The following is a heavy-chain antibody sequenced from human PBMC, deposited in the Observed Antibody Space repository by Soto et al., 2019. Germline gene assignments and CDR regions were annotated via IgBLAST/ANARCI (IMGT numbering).Heavy chain of an antibody. D-gene: IGHD3-9*01. CDR3: ARSPAVKNILTGYYPSNWFDP. Sequence: NLSETLSLTCTVSGGSIGSGGYYWSWIRQHPGKGLEWFGYIYYSGSTYYNPSLKSRVTISVDTSKNQFSLKLSSVTAADTAVYYCARSPAVKNILTGYYPSNWFDPWGQGTLVTVSS. CDR1: GGSIGSGGYY. J-gene: IGHJ5*02. V-gene: IGHV4-31*03. CDR2: IYYSGST.